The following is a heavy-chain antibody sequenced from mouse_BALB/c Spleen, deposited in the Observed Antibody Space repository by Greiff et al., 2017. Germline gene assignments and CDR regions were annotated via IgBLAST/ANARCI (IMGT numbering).Heavy chain of an antibody. CDR3: ARRGTGTSWFAY. Sequence: QVQLKQSGAELMKPGASVKISCKATGYTFSSYWIEWVKQRPGHGLEWIGEILPGSGSTNYNEKFKGKATFTADTSSNTAYMQLSSLTSEDSAVYYCARRGTGTSWFAYWGQGTLVTVSA. J-gene: IGHJ3*01. CDR1: GYTFSSYW. CDR2: ILPGSGST. V-gene: IGHV1-9*01. D-gene: IGHD4-1*01.